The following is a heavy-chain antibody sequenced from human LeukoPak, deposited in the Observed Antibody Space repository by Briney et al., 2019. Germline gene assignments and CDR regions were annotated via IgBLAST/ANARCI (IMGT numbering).Heavy chain of an antibody. J-gene: IGHJ6*02. CDR2: ISYDGSNK. D-gene: IGHD3-10*01. Sequence: PGRSLRLSCAASGFTFSSYAMHWVRQAPGKGLEWVAVISYDGSNKYYADSVKGRFTISRDNSKNTLYLQMNSLRAEDTAVYYCARDPGYGSGIDYDYYYGMDVWGQGTTVTVSS. CDR3: ARDPGYGSGIDYDYYYGMDV. V-gene: IGHV3-30*04. CDR1: GFTFSSYA.